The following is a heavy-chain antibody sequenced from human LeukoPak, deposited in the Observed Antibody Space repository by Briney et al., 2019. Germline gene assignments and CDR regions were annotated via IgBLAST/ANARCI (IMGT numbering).Heavy chain of an antibody. D-gene: IGHD3-10*01. CDR2: ISGSGDNT. CDR1: GFTFSSHG. V-gene: IGHV3-23*01. Sequence: GGSLRLSCAASGFTFSSHGMSWVRQAPGKGLEWVSTISGSGDNTYYAHSVKGRVTISRDNSKNTLYLQMNSVRAEDTAVYYCAKGTYGSGTYGAFDYWGQGTLVTVSS. CDR3: AKGTYGSGTYGAFDY. J-gene: IGHJ4*02.